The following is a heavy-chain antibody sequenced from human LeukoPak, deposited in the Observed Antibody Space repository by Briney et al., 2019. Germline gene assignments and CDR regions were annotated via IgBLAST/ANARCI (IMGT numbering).Heavy chain of an antibody. CDR1: GYTFTSYA. V-gene: IGHV1-18*01. J-gene: IGHJ4*02. Sequence: ASVKVSCKASGYTFTSYAMHWVRQAPGQRLEWMGWISAYNGNTNYAQKLQGRVTMTTDTSTSTAYMELRSLRPDDTAVYYCARAIAVAALDYWGQGTLVTVSS. D-gene: IGHD6-19*01. CDR3: ARAIAVAALDY. CDR2: ISAYNGNT.